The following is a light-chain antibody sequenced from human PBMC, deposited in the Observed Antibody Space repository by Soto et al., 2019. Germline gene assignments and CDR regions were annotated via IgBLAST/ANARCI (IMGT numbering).Light chain of an antibody. J-gene: IGLJ2*01. CDR3: SSYTSSSTLDVV. CDR1: SSDVGGYNY. CDR2: EVS. Sequence: QSALTQPASVSGSPGQSITISCTGTSSDVGGYNYVSWYQQHPGKAPKLMIYEVSNRPSGVSNRFSGSKSGNTASLTISGLQAEDGADYYCSSYTSSSTLDVVFGGGTQLTVL. V-gene: IGLV2-14*01.